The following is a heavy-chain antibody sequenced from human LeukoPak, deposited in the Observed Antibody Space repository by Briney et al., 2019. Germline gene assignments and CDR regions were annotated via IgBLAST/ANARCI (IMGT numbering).Heavy chain of an antibody. CDR3: ARVEEYYYYYGMDV. CDR1: GYTFTGYY. CDR2: INPNSGGT. D-gene: IGHD1-1*01. V-gene: IGHV1-2*06. Sequence: ASVKVSCKASGYTFTGYYMHWVRQAPGQGLEWMGRINPNSGGTNYAQKFQGRVTMTRDTSISTAYMELSSLRSEDTAVYYCARVEEYYYYYGMDVWGQGTAVTVSS. J-gene: IGHJ6*02.